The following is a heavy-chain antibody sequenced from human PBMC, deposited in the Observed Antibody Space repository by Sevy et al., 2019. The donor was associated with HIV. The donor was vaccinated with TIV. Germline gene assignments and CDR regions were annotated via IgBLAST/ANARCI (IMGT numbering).Heavy chain of an antibody. V-gene: IGHV3-7*03. J-gene: IGHJ3*02. CDR3: ARDKNHYDRNVYYDAFDI. D-gene: IGHD3-22*01. CDR1: GFTLSSFW. CDR2: IKEDGSDK. Sequence: GGSLRLSCAASGFTLSSFWMTWVRQAPGKGLEWVANIKEDGSDKNYLDSVKGRFTISRDNAKNSLYVQMNSLRAEDTAVYYCARDKNHYDRNVYYDAFDIWGQGTMVTVSS.